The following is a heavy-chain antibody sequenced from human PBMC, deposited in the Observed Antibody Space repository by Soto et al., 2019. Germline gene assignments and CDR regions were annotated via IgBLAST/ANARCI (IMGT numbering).Heavy chain of an antibody. J-gene: IGHJ6*02. CDR2: INHSGST. V-gene: IGHV4-34*01. Sequence: SETLSLTCAVYGGSFSGYYWSWIRHPPGKGLEWIGKINHSGSTNYNPSLKSRVTISVDTYKNQFSLKLSSVTAADTAVYYCARGRYSTGWRSVYGMDVWGRGPTVTVS. CDR1: GGSFSGYY. D-gene: IGHD6-19*01. CDR3: ARGRYSTGWRSVYGMDV.